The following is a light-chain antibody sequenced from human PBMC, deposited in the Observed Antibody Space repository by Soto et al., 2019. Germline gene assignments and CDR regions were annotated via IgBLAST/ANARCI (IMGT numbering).Light chain of an antibody. J-gene: IGKJ1*01. CDR3: QQYTTYWT. Sequence: DIPITQTPSTLSASVGAIVTTSCRASQSVSNWLAWYQQTPGKAPKILIYDASTLEGGVPSRFSGSGSGTEFTLTISSLQPDDYATYYCQQYTTYWTFGQGTKVDI. CDR2: DAS. V-gene: IGKV1-5*01. CDR1: QSVSNW.